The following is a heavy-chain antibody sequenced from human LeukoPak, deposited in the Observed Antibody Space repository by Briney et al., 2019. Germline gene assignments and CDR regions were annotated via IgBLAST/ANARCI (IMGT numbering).Heavy chain of an antibody. J-gene: IGHJ4*02. CDR1: GFTFSSYG. D-gene: IGHD6-13*01. CDR3: AKAGKVIYSSRLGFDY. Sequence: GGSLRLSCAASGFTFSSYGMHWVRQAPGKGLEWVAVISYDGSNKYYADSVKGRFTISRDNSKNTLYLQMNSLRAEDTAVYYCAKAGKVIYSSRLGFDYWGQGTLVTVSS. V-gene: IGHV3-30*18. CDR2: ISYDGSNK.